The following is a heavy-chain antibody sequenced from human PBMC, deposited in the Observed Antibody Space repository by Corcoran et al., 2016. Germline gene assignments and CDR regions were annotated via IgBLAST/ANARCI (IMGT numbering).Heavy chain of an antibody. Sequence: EVQLVESGGGLVKPGGSLRLSCAASGFTFSSYSMNWVRQAPGKGLEWVSSISSSSSYIYYADSVKGRFTISRDNAKNSLYLQMNSLRAEDTSVYYCAGSPVPPYLDYWGQGTLVTVSS. CDR2: ISSSSSYI. CDR1: GFTFSSYS. V-gene: IGHV3-21*01. CDR3: AGSPVPPYLDY. J-gene: IGHJ4*02.